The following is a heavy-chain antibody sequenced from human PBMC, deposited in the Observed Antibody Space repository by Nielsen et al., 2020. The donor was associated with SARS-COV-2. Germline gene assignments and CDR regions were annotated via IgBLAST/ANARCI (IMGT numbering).Heavy chain of an antibody. CDR3: ARDSTAAIGGAWFDP. D-gene: IGHD2-2*02. CDR1: GGSISSGGYY. V-gene: IGHV4-31*01. CDR2: IYYSGST. J-gene: IGHJ5*02. Sequence: SETLSLTCTVSGGSISSGGYYWNWIRQHPGKGLEWIGNIYYSGSTFYNPSVKSHFTMSLDTSKNQFSLHLTSVTAADTAVYYCARDSTAAIGGAWFDPWGQGTLVTVSS.